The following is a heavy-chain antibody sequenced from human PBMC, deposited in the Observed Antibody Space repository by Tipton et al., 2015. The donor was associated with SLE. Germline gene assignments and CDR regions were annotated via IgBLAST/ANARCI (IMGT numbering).Heavy chain of an antibody. CDR3: SRQKLQPGGDFFDY. D-gene: IGHD5-18*01. CDR2: INHSGST. CDR1: GGSFSGYY. V-gene: IGHV4-34*01. Sequence: TLSLTCAVYGGSFSGYYWSWIRQPPGKGLEWIGEINHSGSTNYNPSLKSRVTISVDKSKNQFSLKLTSVTAADTAVYYCSRQKLQPGGDFFDYWGQGIQVTVSS. J-gene: IGHJ4*02.